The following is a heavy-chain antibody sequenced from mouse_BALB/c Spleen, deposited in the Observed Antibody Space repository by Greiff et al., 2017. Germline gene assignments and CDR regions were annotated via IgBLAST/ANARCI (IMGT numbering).Heavy chain of an antibody. CDR1: GFTFTDYY. CDR2: IRNKANGYTT. J-gene: IGHJ4*01. Sequence: EVNLVESGGGLVQPGGSLRLSCATSGFTFTDYYMSWVRQPPGKALEWLGFIRNKANGYTTEYSASVKGRFTISRDNSQSILYLQMNTLRAEDSATYYCARPAPYYAMDYWGQGTSVTVSS. CDR3: ARPAPYYAMDY. V-gene: IGHV7-3*02.